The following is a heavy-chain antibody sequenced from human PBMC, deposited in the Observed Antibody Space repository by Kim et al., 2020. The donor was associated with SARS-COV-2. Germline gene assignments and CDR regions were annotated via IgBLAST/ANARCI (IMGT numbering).Heavy chain of an antibody. CDR1: GGSISSGDYY. CDR3: ARARITMIIVVTHFDY. D-gene: IGHD3-22*01. CDR2: IYYSGST. Sequence: SETLSLTCTVSGGSISSGDYYWSWIRQPPGKGLEWIGYIYYSGSTYYNPSLKSRVTISVDTSKNQFSLKLSSVTAADTAVYYCARARITMIIVVTHFDYWGQGTPVTVSS. J-gene: IGHJ4*02. V-gene: IGHV4-30-4*01.